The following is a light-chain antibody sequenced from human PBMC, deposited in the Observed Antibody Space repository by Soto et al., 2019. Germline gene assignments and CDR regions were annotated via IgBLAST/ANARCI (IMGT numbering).Light chain of an antibody. CDR1: QSVSSIY. J-gene: IGKJ4*01. CDR3: QQYGRSVT. Sequence: EIVVTQSPGTLSLSPGERATLSCRASQSVSSIYLAWYQQKPGQAPRLLIYGASSRATGIPDRFSGSGSGTEFTLTISRLEPEDFAVYYCQQYGRSVTFGGGTKVEIK. CDR2: GAS. V-gene: IGKV3-20*01.